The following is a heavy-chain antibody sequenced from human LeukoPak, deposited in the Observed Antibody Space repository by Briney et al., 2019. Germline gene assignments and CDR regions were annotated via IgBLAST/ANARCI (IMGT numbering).Heavy chain of an antibody. CDR1: GFTFSSYW. J-gene: IGHJ4*02. Sequence: PGGSLRLFCAASGFTFSSYWMSWVRQAPGKGLEWVANIKQDGSEKYYVDSVKGRFTISRDNAKNSLYLQMNSLRAEDTAVYYCARDPAEDSSPPTDYWGQGTLVTVSS. CDR3: ARDPAEDSSPPTDY. V-gene: IGHV3-7*01. D-gene: IGHD3-22*01. CDR2: IKQDGSEK.